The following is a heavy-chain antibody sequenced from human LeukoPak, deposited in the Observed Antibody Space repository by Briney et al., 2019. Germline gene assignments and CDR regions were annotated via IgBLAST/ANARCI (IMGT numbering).Heavy chain of an antibody. D-gene: IGHD6-19*01. Sequence: NPSETLSLTCSISRHSISSAYYWGWIRQPPGKGLEWIGSIYYSGSTYYNPSLKSRVTISVDTSKNQFSLKLSSVTAADTAVYYCAREYSSGWYPVVANYMDVWGKGTTVTISS. CDR3: AREYSSGWYPVVANYMDV. J-gene: IGHJ6*03. CDR2: IYYSGST. V-gene: IGHV4-38-2*02. CDR1: RHSISSAYY.